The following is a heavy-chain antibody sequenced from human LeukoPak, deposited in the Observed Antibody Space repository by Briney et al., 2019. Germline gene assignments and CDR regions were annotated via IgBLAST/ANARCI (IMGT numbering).Heavy chain of an antibody. J-gene: IGHJ3*02. Sequence: PVASVKVSCKASGYTFTSYGISWVRQAPGQGLEWMGWISAYNGNTNYAQKLQGRVTMTTDTSTSTAYMELRSLRSDDTAVYYCARDEPMMLRYSGSYPDDAFDIWGQGTMVTVSS. V-gene: IGHV1-18*01. CDR3: ARDEPMMLRYSGSYPDDAFDI. CDR1: GYTFTSYG. CDR2: ISAYNGNT. D-gene: IGHD1-26*01.